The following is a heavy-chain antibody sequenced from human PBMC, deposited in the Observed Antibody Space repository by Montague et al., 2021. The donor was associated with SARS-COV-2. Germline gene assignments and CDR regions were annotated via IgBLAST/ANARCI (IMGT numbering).Heavy chain of an antibody. CDR3: ARHVDPCGGNCRIWHFDL. Sequence: SETLSLTCTVSGGSISSNLFYWGWIRQTPGKALEWIGDISYTGSTYYNPSLKSRVTVAVDTSTNQFSLRLSSLTAADTAMYYCARHVDPCGGNCRIWHFDLWGRGSLVTVSS. V-gene: IGHV4-39*01. CDR2: ISYTGST. D-gene: IGHD4-23*01. J-gene: IGHJ2*01. CDR1: GGSISSNLFY.